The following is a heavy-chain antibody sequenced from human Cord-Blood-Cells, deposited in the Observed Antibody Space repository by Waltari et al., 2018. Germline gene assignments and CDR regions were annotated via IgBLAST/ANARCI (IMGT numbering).Heavy chain of an antibody. Sequence: EVQLLESGGGLVQPGGSLRLSCAASGFTFSSYAMSWVRQAPGKGLEWVSAISGSGGGTYYADSVKGRFTISRDNSKNTLYLQMNSLRAEDTAVYYCAKDRLNWGWGGDYFDYWGQGTLVTVSS. CDR3: AKDRLNWGWGGDYFDY. J-gene: IGHJ4*02. CDR1: GFTFSSYA. CDR2: ISGSGGGT. D-gene: IGHD7-27*01. V-gene: IGHV3-23*01.